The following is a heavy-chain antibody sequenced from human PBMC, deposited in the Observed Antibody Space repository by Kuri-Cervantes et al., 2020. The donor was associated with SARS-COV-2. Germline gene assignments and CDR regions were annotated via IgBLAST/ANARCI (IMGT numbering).Heavy chain of an antibody. V-gene: IGHV3-11*04. J-gene: IGHJ4*02. D-gene: IGHD6-13*01. CDR3: AREGVIAAESFDY. CDR2: IGPSGTTK. CDR1: GFIFSDYY. Sequence: GESLKISCAASGFIFSDYYMTWIRQAPGKGLEWVSNIGPSGTTKYYADSVKGRFTISRDNAKNSLYLQMSSLRAEDTAVYYCAREGVIAAESFDYWGQGALVTVSS.